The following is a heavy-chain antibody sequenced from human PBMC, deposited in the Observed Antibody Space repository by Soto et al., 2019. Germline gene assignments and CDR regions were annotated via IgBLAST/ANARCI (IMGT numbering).Heavy chain of an antibody. Sequence: EVQLLESGGGLVQPGGSLRLSCAASGFTFSSYSMSWLRQAPGKGLEWVSVISGSGGTTYYADSVKGRFTMSRDRSKNTPFLQMNSLRADDPSVYFCATAVGSITARTYVFWGQGTLVTVPS. J-gene: IGHJ4*01. V-gene: IGHV3-23*01. CDR2: ISGSGGTT. CDR3: ATAVGSITARTYVF. CDR1: GFTFSSYS. D-gene: IGHD2-15*01.